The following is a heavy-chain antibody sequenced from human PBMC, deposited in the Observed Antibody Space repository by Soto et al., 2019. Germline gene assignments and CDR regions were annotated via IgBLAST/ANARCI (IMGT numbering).Heavy chain of an antibody. Sequence: PSETLSLPPPVSCGPLPSFYWSWFRQPPGKGLEWIGYIYYSGSTNYNPSLKSRVTISVDTSKNQFSLKLSSVTAADTAVYYCARSDGRYWGQGTLVTVSS. CDR3: ARSDGRY. CDR1: CGPLPSFY. CDR2: IYYSGST. J-gene: IGHJ4*02. V-gene: IGHV4-59*01.